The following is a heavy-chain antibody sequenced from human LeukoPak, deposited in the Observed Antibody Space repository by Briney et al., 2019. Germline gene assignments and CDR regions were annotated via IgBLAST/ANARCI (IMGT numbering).Heavy chain of an antibody. V-gene: IGHV4-34*01. CDR3: ARGPHGMDV. J-gene: IGHJ6*02. CDR2: INHSGST. Sequence: SETLSLTCAVYGGSFSGYYWSWIRQPPGKGLEWIGEINHSGSTNYNPSLKSRVTISVDTSKNQFFLKLSSVTAADTAVYYCARGPHGMDVWGQGTTVTVSS. CDR1: GGSFSGYY.